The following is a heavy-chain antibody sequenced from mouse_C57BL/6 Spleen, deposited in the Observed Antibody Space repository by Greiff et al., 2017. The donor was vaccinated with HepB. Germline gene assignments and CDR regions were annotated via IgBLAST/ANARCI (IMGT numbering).Heavy chain of an antibody. CDR2: FHPYNDDT. CDR3: ARRDYDGAWFAY. CDR1: GYTFTTYP. V-gene: IGHV1-47*01. Sequence: QVHVKQSGAELVKPGASVKMSCKASGYTFTTYPIEWMKQNHGKSLEWIGNFHPYNDDTKYNEKFKGKATLTVEKSSSTVYLELSRLTSDDSAVYYCARRDYDGAWFAYWGQGTLVTVSA. J-gene: IGHJ3*01. D-gene: IGHD2-4*01.